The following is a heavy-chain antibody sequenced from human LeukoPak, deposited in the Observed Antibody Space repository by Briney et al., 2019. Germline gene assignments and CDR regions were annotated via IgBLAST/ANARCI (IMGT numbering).Heavy chain of an antibody. D-gene: IGHD1-26*01. CDR3: ARRGAPPSWELLFGGYFDY. CDR2: IYHSGST. Sequence: PSETLSLTCAVYGGSFSGYYWSWIRQPPGKGLEWIGEIYHSGSTNYNPSLKSRVTISVDKSKNQFSLKLSSVTAADTAVYYCARRGAPPSWELLFGGYFDYWGQGTLVTVSS. V-gene: IGHV4-34*01. J-gene: IGHJ4*02. CDR1: GGSFSGYY.